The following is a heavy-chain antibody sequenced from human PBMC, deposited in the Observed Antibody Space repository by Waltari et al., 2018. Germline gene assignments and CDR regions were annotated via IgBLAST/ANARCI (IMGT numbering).Heavy chain of an antibody. CDR1: GYSFTSYW. J-gene: IGHJ3*02. V-gene: IGHV5-51*01. CDR3: ASPILVRYHEDAFDI. D-gene: IGHD3-10*01. CDR2: TSPGHSDT. Sequence: EVQLVQSGAEVKKHGESLKISCKGSGYSFTSYWIGWVRQMPGKGLEWMGITSPGHSDTRYSPSFQGQVTSSADKSISTAYLQWSSLKASDTAMYYCASPILVRYHEDAFDIWGQGTMVTVSS.